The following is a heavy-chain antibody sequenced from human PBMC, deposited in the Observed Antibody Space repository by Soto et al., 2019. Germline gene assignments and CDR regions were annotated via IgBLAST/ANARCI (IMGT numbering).Heavy chain of an antibody. CDR3: AGRYCPNGVCYTNYYYYMDI. Sequence: EVQLLESGGGLVQPGGSLRLSCAASGFSFSTYAMTWVRQAPGKGLEWVSTITPSGGNTYYADSVKVRFIITRDNSENTLYLHMNSLRAEDTAVYYCAGRYCPNGVCYTNYYYYMDIWGEGTTVTVSS. J-gene: IGHJ6*03. CDR2: ITPSGGNT. D-gene: IGHD2-8*01. CDR1: GFSFSTYA. V-gene: IGHV3-23*01.